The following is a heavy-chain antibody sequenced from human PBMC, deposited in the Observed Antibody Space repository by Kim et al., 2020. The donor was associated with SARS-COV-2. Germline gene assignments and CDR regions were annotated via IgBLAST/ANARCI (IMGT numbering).Heavy chain of an antibody. V-gene: IGHV3-23*01. CDR2: ISGSGGST. CDR3: AKDVFPHSPHYGMDV. CDR1: GFTFSSYA. Sequence: GGSLRLSCAASGFTFSSYAMSWVRQAPGKGLEWVSAISGSGGSTSYADSVKGRFTISRDNSKNTLYLQMNSLRAEDTAVYYCAKDVFPHSPHYGMDVWGQGTTVTVSS. J-gene: IGHJ6*02. D-gene: IGHD2-21*01.